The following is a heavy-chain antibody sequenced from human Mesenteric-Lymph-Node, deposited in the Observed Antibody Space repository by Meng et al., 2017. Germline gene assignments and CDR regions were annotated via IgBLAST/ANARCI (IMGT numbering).Heavy chain of an antibody. CDR2: IIPIFGTA. CDR3: AREESIYDSSGYFDY. CDR1: GGTFSSYA. D-gene: IGHD3-22*01. Sequence: HVQLEQSGAGVKKPGSSVKVSCKASGGTFSSYAISWVRQAPGQGLEWMGGIIPIFGTANYAQKFQGRVTITADKSTSTAYMELSSLRSEDTAVYYCAREESIYDSSGYFDYWGQGTLVTVSS. J-gene: IGHJ4*02. V-gene: IGHV1-69*06.